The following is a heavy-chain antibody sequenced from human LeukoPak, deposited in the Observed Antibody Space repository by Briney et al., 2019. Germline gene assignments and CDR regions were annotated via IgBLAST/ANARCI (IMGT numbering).Heavy chain of an antibody. D-gene: IGHD1-26*01. Sequence: GASVKDSCKASGGTFSTYAISWVRQAPGQGLEWTGGILPIFGTANYAQKFQGRVTITADESTSTAYMELSSLRSEDTALYYCARDREAGGSYYLDYWGQGTLVTVSS. CDR1: GGTFSTYA. CDR2: ILPIFGTA. V-gene: IGHV1-69*13. CDR3: ARDREAGGSYYLDY. J-gene: IGHJ4*02.